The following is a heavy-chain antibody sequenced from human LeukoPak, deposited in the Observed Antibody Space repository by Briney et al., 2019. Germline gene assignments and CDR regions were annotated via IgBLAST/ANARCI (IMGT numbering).Heavy chain of an antibody. D-gene: IGHD3-22*01. J-gene: IGHJ4*02. CDR2: ISYDGSNK. V-gene: IGHV3-30-3*01. Sequence: GGSLRLSCAASGFTFSSYAMHWVRQAPGKGLEWVAVISYDGSNKYYADSVKGRFTISRDNSKNTLYLQMNSLRAEDTAVYYCARTVEYYYEGDSFDYWGQGTLVTVSS. CDR3: ARTVEYYYEGDSFDY. CDR1: GFTFSSYA.